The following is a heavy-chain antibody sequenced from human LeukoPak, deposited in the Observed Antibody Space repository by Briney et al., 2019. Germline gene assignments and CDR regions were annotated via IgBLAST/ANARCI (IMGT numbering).Heavy chain of an antibody. Sequence: GSLRLSCAASGFTFSSYAMSWVRQPPGKGLEWIGYIYYSGNTNYNPSLKSRVTISVDTSKNQFSLKLSSVTAADTAVYYCASTIDRDGYTPFDYWGQGTLVTVSS. CDR3: ASTIDRDGYTPFDY. CDR2: IYYSGNT. D-gene: IGHD5-24*01. CDR1: GFTFSSYA. V-gene: IGHV4-59*08. J-gene: IGHJ4*02.